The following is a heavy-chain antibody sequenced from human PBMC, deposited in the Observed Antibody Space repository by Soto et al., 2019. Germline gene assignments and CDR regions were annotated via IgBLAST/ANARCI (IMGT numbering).Heavy chain of an antibody. Sequence: QVQLVQSGAEVRKPGASVKVSCKASGDTFTTYDINWVRQATGHGLEWMGWINPNSGNIGYEQRFQGRVTMTRETAIRTAYMEVSSLRSDDTAVYYCARGRASESYYLLDYWGQGTLVTVSS. J-gene: IGHJ4*02. D-gene: IGHD3-10*01. CDR3: ARGRASESYYLLDY. V-gene: IGHV1-8*01. CDR2: INPNSGNI. CDR1: GDTFTTYD.